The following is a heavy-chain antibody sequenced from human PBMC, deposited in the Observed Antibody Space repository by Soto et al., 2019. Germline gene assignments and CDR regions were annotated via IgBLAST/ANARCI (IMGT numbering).Heavy chain of an antibody. V-gene: IGHV1-46*02. CDR3: ATEVPGTGGFDY. J-gene: IGHJ4*02. Sequence: QVQLVQSGAEVWEPGASVKVSCKASGFTLNTYYIHWVRQAPGQGLEWMGLISPSGDTVSYAQKFQGRVTVTRDTSITTVHMQLTSLRSEDTGIYYCATEVPGTGGFDYGGQGTLVTVSS. CDR2: ISPSGDTV. D-gene: IGHD7-27*01. CDR1: GFTLNTYY.